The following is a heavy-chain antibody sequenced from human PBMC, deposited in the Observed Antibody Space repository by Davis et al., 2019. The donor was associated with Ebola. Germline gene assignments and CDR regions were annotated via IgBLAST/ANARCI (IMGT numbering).Heavy chain of an antibody. CDR2: IIPILGIA. V-gene: IGHV1-69*04. CDR3: ARDHHIAVAGAPGY. Sequence: SVKVSCKASGGTFSSYTISWVRQAPGQGLEWMGRIIPILGIANYAQKFQGRVTITADESTSTAYMELSSLRSDDTAVYYCARDHHIAVAGAPGYWGQGTLVTVSS. J-gene: IGHJ4*02. D-gene: IGHD6-19*01. CDR1: GGTFSSYT.